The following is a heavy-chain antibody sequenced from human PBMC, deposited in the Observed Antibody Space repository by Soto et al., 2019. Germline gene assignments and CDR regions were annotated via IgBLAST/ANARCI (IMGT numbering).Heavy chain of an antibody. J-gene: IGHJ4*02. CDR1: GGSISSGGYY. CDR2: IYYSGST. Sequence: SETLSLTCTVSGGSISSGGYYWSWIRQHPGKGLEWIGYIYYSGSTYYNPSLKSRVTISVDTSKNQFSLKLSSVTAADTAVYYCARGFRFGVTTKYYFDYWGQGTLVTVSS. V-gene: IGHV4-31*03. D-gene: IGHD3-22*01. CDR3: ARGFRFGVTTKYYFDY.